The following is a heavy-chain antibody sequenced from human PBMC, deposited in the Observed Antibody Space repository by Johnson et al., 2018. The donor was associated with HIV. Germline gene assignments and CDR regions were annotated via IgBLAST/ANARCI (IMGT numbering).Heavy chain of an antibody. V-gene: IGHV3-23*04. Sequence: VQLVESGGGLVQPGGSLRVSCAASGFTFSSYVMSWVRQAPGKGLEWVSAISGSGGNTYYTDSVKGRFTISRDNSKNTLYLQMNSLRAEDTAVYYCAKGEGYCGGDCLDAFDIWGQGTMVTVSS. D-gene: IGHD2-21*01. CDR2: ISGSGGNT. J-gene: IGHJ3*02. CDR3: AKGEGYCGGDCLDAFDI. CDR1: GFTFSSYV.